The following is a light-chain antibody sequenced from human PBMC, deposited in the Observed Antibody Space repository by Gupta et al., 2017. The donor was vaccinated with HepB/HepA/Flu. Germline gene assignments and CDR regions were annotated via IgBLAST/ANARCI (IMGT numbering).Light chain of an antibody. V-gene: IGKV1-27*01. CDR2: TAS. J-gene: IGKJ2*01. CDR1: QDINNY. CDR3: QKDDSSPYT. Sequence: DIQMTQSPSSLSASVGDRVTITCRASQDINNYLAWYQQKPGRVPKLLIYTASTLHSGVPSRFSGSGSGTDFTLTINSLQPEDVATYYCQKDDSSPYTFGQGTKVEIK.